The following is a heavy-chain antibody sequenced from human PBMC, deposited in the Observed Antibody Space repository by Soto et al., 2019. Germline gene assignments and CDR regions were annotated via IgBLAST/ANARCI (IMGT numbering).Heavy chain of an antibody. D-gene: IGHD6-13*01. CDR2: IHSTENT. CDR1: GGSIGGYY. CDR3: ARALTSSAGLYFDY. V-gene: IGHV4-4*07. Sequence: SETLSLTCTVSGGSIGGYYWSWIRQPAGKGLEWIGRIHSTENTNYNPSLKSRVALSVDTSNNQFSLRLSSLTAADTAIYYCARALTSSAGLYFDYWGRGTLVTVSS. J-gene: IGHJ4*02.